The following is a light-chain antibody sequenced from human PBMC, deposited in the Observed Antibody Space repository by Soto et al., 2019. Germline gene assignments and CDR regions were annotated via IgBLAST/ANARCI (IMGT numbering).Light chain of an antibody. CDR3: SSSTSSSTLVV. V-gene: IGLV2-14*01. CDR1: SSDVGGYNY. J-gene: IGLJ2*01. CDR2: DVS. Sequence: QSALTQPASVSGSPGQSITISCTGTSSDVGGYNYVSWYQQHPGKAPKLMIYDVSNRPSGVSNRFSGSKSGNTASLTISGRQAEDEADYYCSSSTSSSTLVVFGGGTKLTVL.